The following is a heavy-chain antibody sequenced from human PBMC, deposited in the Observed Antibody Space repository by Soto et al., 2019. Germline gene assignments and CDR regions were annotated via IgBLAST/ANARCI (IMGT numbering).Heavy chain of an antibody. D-gene: IGHD6-19*01. V-gene: IGHV5-51*01. Sequence: GESLKISCKGSGYSFTTYRIGWVRKMPGKGLEWMGIINPGDSDTRDSPAFQGQVTISADKSIRTAYLQWSSLKASDTAMYYCARRVAVAPPFDIWGQGTMVPVSS. CDR1: GYSFTTYR. J-gene: IGHJ3*02. CDR3: ARRVAVAPPFDI. CDR2: INPGDSDT.